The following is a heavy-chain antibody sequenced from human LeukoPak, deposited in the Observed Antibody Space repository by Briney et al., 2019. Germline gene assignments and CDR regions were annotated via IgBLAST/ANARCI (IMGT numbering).Heavy chain of an antibody. Sequence: PGGSLRLSCVASRFTFEDYVMNWVRQAPGKGLEGLATLYGSGVSISYANSVKGQFTISRDDPNNTLYLQMSSRMYVHMAMYYCAKDLGWELPAEAYWGQGILVTVSS. J-gene: IGHJ4*02. CDR1: RFTFEDYV. D-gene: IGHD1-26*01. CDR3: AKDLGWELPAEAY. V-gene: IGHV3-23*01. CDR2: LYGSGVSI.